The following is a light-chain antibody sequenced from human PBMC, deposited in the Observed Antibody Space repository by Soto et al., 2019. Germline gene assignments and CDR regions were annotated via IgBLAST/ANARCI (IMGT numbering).Light chain of an antibody. CDR1: QSISSW. J-gene: IGKJ1*01. CDR2: DAA. Sequence: DIQMTPSPSTLSASVGDRVTITCRASQSISSWLAWYQLKPGKAPTLLIFDAAGLESGVPSRCSGSGSGTEFTLTTSSLQPDDFATYYCQQYNSYSQTFGQGTKVDIK. CDR3: QQYNSYSQT. V-gene: IGKV1-5*01.